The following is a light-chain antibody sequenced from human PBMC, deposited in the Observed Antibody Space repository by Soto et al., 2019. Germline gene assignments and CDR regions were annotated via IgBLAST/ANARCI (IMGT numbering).Light chain of an antibody. CDR3: QQYNNWPPIT. CDR1: QSVRSN. CDR2: GAS. J-gene: IGKJ5*01. Sequence: IVMTQSQATLYLSPGERATVSFRASQSVRSNLAWYQKKPGQAPRLLLYGASTRATGIPARFSGSGSGTELTLTISSLQSEDYAVYYCQQYNNWPPITFGQGTRLHIK. V-gene: IGKV3-15*01.